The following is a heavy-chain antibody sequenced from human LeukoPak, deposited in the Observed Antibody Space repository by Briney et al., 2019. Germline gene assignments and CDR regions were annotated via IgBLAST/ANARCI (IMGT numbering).Heavy chain of an antibody. Sequence: GGSLRLSCAASGFTFDDYAMHWVRQVPGKGLEWVSGISWNSGSIDYADSVKGRFTISRDNAKNSLHLQMGSLRTEDTAFYYCAKGSCSSTSCHFDYWAQGTLVTVSS. CDR2: ISWNSGSI. CDR1: GFTFDDYA. CDR3: AKGSCSSTSCHFDY. V-gene: IGHV3-9*01. D-gene: IGHD2-2*01. J-gene: IGHJ4*02.